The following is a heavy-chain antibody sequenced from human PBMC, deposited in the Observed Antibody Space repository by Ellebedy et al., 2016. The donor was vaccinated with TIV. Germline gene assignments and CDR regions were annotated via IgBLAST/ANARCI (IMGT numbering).Heavy chain of an antibody. CDR2: INHSGST. D-gene: IGHD1-14*01. J-gene: IGHJ2*01. CDR3: ARGYRGSGYFDL. V-gene: IGHV4-34*01. CDR1: GGSFSGYY. Sequence: MPGGSLRLSCAVYGGSFSGYYWSWIRQPPGKGLEWIGEINHSGSTNYHPSLKSRVTISVDTSKNQFSRKLSSVTAADTAVYYCARGYRGSGYFDLWGRGTLVTVSS.